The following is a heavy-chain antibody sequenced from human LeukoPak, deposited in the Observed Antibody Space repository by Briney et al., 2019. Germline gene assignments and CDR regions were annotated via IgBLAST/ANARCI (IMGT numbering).Heavy chain of an antibody. V-gene: IGHV3-74*01. J-gene: IGHJ4*02. CDR1: GFTFSNYW. D-gene: IGHD2-2*01. CDR2: INSDGSST. CDR3: ARVAGYCSSTTCYAGFDY. Sequence: GGSLRLSCAASGFTFSNYWMHWVRQAPGKWLVWVSRINSDGSSTSYADSVKGRFTISRDNAKNTLYVQMNSLRAEDTAVYYCARVAGYCSSTTCYAGFDYWGQGTLVTVSS.